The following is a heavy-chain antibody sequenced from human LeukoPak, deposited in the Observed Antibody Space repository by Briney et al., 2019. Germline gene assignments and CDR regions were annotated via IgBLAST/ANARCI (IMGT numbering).Heavy chain of an antibody. Sequence: PGGSLRLSCAASGFSFGTYWMSWVRQAPGKGLEWVANIKQDGSEKYYVDSVKGRFTISRDNAKSSLYLQMNSLRAEDTAVYYCARLGSSEWGGYYFDYWGQGTLVTVSS. CDR1: GFSFGTYW. CDR2: IKQDGSEK. V-gene: IGHV3-7*03. J-gene: IGHJ4*02. D-gene: IGHD3-10*01. CDR3: ARLGSSEWGGYYFDY.